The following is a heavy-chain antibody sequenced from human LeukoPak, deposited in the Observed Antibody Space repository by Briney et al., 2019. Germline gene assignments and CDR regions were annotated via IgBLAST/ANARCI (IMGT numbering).Heavy chain of an antibody. CDR3: ARIEGSGSYYSSKIDY. CDR2: INHSGST. CDR1: GGSFSGYY. Sequence: PSETLSLTCAVYGGSFSGYYWSWIRQPPGKGLEWIGEINHSGSTNYNPSLKSRVTISVDTSKNQFSLKLSSVTAADTAVYYCARIEGSGSYYSSKIDYWGQGTLVTVYS. D-gene: IGHD3-10*01. J-gene: IGHJ4*02. V-gene: IGHV4-34*01.